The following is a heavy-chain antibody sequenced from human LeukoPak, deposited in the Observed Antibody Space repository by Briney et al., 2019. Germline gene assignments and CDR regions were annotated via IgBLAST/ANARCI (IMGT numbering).Heavy chain of an antibody. CDR3: ARECRLNYDFWSGYYYYYYYMDV. V-gene: IGHV2-26*01. CDR1: GFSLSNARMG. D-gene: IGHD3-3*01. Sequence: ESGPVLVKPTETLTLTCTVSGFSLSNARMGVSWIRQPPGKALEWLAHIFSNDEKSYSTSLKSRLTISKDTSKSQVVLTMTNMDPVDTATYYCARECRLNYDFWSGYYYYYYYMDVRGKGTTVTVSS. J-gene: IGHJ6*03. CDR2: IFSNDEK.